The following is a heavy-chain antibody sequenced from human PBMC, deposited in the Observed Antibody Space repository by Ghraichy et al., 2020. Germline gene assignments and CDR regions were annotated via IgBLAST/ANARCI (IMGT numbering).Heavy chain of an antibody. Sequence: SETLSLTCTVSGGSISSSSYYWGWIRQPPGKGREWIGSIYYSGSTYYNPSLKIRVTISVDKSKNQFSLKLSSVTAADTAVYYCARRGQGSSWYDCYFDLWGRGTLVTVSS. CDR1: GGSISSSSYY. V-gene: IGHV4-39*01. CDR2: IYYSGST. D-gene: IGHD6-13*01. J-gene: IGHJ2*01. CDR3: ARRGQGSSWYDCYFDL.